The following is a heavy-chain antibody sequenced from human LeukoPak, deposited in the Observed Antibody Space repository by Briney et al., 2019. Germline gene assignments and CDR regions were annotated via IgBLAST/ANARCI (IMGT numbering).Heavy chain of an antibody. V-gene: IGHV1-2*06. J-gene: IGHJ4*02. CDR3: ARTPKRDEWLDWEPDFDY. D-gene: IGHD6-19*01. CDR1: GYTFTGYY. Sequence: ASVTVSCKASGYTFTGYYMDWVRQAPGQGLGWMGRIHPNSGGTNYAQKFQGRVPMTRDTSISTAHMELSRLRSDDTAVYYCARTPKRDEWLDWEPDFDYWGQGTLVTVS. CDR2: IHPNSGGT.